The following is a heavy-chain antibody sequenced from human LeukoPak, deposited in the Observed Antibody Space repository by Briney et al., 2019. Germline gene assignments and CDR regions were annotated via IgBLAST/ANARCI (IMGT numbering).Heavy chain of an antibody. D-gene: IGHD3-10*01. CDR2: INPGGGST. CDR3: ARDFGKYYLHKGCSFDI. Sequence: GASVEVSCKASGYIFTNYYIHWVRQAPGQGLEWMGIINPGGGSTNYAQKFQGRVTMTRDTSTSTVYMELSSLRSEDTAVYYCARDFGKYYLHKGCSFDIWGQGTMVTVSS. J-gene: IGHJ3*02. CDR1: GYIFTNYY. V-gene: IGHV1-46*01.